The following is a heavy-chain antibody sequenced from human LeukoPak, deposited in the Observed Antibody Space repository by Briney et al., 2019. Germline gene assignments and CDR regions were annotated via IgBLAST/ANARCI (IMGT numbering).Heavy chain of an antibody. CDR2: ISSSGSTI. CDR3: ARVPTYYDILTGYLYNWFDP. V-gene: IGHV3-11*04. J-gene: IGHJ5*02. D-gene: IGHD3-9*01. CDR1: GFTFSDYY. Sequence: PGGSLRLSCAASGFTFSDYYMSWIRQAPGKGLEWVSYISSSGSTIYYADSVKGRFTISRDNAKNSLYLQMNSLRAEDTAVYYCARVPTYYDILTGYLYNWFDPWGQGTLVTVSS.